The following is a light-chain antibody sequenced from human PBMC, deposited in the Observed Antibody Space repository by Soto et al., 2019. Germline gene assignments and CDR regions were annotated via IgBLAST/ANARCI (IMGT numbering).Light chain of an antibody. Sequence: QSALTQPASVSGSPGQSITISCTGTSSDVGGYNYVSWYQQHPGKAPKLMIYEVSNRPSGVSNRFSGSKSGNTASLTISGLQAEDEADHYCSSDTSSSPYVFGTGTKLTVL. J-gene: IGLJ1*01. CDR2: EVS. CDR3: SSDTSSSPYV. V-gene: IGLV2-14*01. CDR1: SSDVGGYNY.